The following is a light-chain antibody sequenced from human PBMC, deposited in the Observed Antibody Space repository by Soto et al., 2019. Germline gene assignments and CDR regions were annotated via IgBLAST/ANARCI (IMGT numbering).Light chain of an antibody. V-gene: IGKV3-11*01. CDR3: HQYDNAPQT. CDR2: EAS. Sequence: EIVLTQSPATLSLSPGERATLSCRASQYVSSFLAWYQQKAGQAPRLLIYEASHRATGIPARFSGSGSGTDFSLTISRLEPEDFAVYYCHQYDNAPQTYGQGTKVDIK. J-gene: IGKJ2*01. CDR1: QYVSSF.